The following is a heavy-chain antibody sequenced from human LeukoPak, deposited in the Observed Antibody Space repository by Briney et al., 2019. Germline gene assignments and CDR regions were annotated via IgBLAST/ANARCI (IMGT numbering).Heavy chain of an antibody. CDR3: ARDGWENDFWSRGAFDI. D-gene: IGHD3-3*01. Sequence: GASVKVSCKASGYTFTSYYMRWVRQAPGQGLEWTGIINPSGGSTSYAQKFQGRVTMTRDTSTSTVYMELSSLRSEDTAVYYCARDGWENDFWSRGAFDIWGQGTMVTVSS. J-gene: IGHJ3*02. CDR1: GYTFTSYY. V-gene: IGHV1-46*01. CDR2: INPSGGST.